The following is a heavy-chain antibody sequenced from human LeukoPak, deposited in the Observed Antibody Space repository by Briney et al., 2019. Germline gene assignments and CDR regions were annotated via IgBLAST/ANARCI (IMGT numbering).Heavy chain of an antibody. V-gene: IGHV1-69*01. Sequence: SVQVSCKASGGTFSSYAISWVRQAPGQGLEWMGGIIPIFGTANYAQKFQGRVTITADESTSTAYMELSSLRSEDTAVYYCARDLDPAAIPYYYYYMDVWGKGTTVTVSS. D-gene: IGHD2-2*01. CDR3: ARDLDPAAIPYYYYYMDV. CDR1: GGTFSSYA. CDR2: IIPIFGTA. J-gene: IGHJ6*03.